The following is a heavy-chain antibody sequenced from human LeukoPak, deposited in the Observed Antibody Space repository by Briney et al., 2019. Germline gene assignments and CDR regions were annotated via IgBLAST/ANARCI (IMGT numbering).Heavy chain of an antibody. J-gene: IGHJ4*02. D-gene: IGHD3-22*01. CDR1: GYTFTSYG. Sequence: ASVKVSCKASGYTFTSYGISWVRQAPGQGLEWMGWISPYNGNTNYAQKLQGRVTMTTDTSTSTAYMELRSLRSDDTAVYYCARVETYYYDSSGSARAYFFDYWGPGTLVTVSS. CDR3: ARVETYYYDSSGSARAYFFDY. V-gene: IGHV1-18*01. CDR2: ISPYNGNT.